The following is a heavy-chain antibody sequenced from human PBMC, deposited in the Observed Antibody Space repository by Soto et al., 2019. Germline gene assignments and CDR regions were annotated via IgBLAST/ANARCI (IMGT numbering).Heavy chain of an antibody. D-gene: IGHD7-27*01. CDR1: GFTFSSYA. Sequence: PGGSLRLSCAASGFTFSSYAMHWVRLAPGKGLEWVAVISYDGSNKYYADSVKGRFTISRDNSKNTLYLQMNSLRAEDTAVYYCARFLRLGKKGMDVWGQGTKVTVSS. CDR2: ISYDGSNK. J-gene: IGHJ6*02. V-gene: IGHV3-30-3*01. CDR3: ARFLRLGKKGMDV.